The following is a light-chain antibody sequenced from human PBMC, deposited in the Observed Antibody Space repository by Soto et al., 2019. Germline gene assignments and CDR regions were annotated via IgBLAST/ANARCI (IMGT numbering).Light chain of an antibody. CDR2: GAS. V-gene: IGKV3-20*01. CDR1: QSVSSSY. Sequence: EIVLTQSPGTLSLSPGERATLSCRASQSVSSSYLAWYQQKPGQAPRLLIYGASSRATGIPDRLSGSGSGTDFTLTISRLEPEDFSVYYCKQYGSSPPLTFGGGTKVEIK. CDR3: KQYGSSPPLT. J-gene: IGKJ4*01.